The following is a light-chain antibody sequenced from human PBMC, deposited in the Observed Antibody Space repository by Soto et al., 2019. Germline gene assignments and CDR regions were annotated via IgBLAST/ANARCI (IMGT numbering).Light chain of an antibody. Sequence: EIVMTQSPVTLSVSPGERATLSCRASQSVRSNLAWYQQKPGQAPRLLIYDASTRATGIPARFSGSGSGAEFPLTISSLQSEDFAVYYCHHYNNWPRGTFGQGTKVEIK. CDR1: QSVRSN. J-gene: IGKJ1*01. CDR2: DAS. V-gene: IGKV3-15*01. CDR3: HHYNNWPRGT.